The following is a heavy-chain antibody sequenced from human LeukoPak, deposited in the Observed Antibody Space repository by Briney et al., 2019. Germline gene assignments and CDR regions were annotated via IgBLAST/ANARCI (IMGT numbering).Heavy chain of an antibody. Sequence: GGSLRLSCAASGFTLSSYEMNWVRQAPGKGLEWGSYISRSGSKIYYADSVKGRFNISREKGKKSLYLQMNSLRAEDTAVYYCARDYAMMVDYWGQGTLVTISS. V-gene: IGHV3-48*03. CDR3: ARDYAMMVDY. J-gene: IGHJ4*02. D-gene: IGHD3-22*01. CDR1: GFTLSSYE. CDR2: ISRSGSKI.